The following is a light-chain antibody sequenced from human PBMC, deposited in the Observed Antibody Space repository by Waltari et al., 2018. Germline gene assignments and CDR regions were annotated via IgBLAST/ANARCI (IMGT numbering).Light chain of an antibody. J-gene: IGKJ3*01. V-gene: IGKV3-11*01. CDR2: EAS. Sequence: EIVLTQSPATLSLSPGERATLSCRASQSVSSYLAWYQQKPGQAPRLRIYEASNRATGIPARFSGSGSGTDFTLTISSLEPEDFAVYYCQQRSNWFTFGPGTKVDIK. CDR3: QQRSNWFT. CDR1: QSVSSY.